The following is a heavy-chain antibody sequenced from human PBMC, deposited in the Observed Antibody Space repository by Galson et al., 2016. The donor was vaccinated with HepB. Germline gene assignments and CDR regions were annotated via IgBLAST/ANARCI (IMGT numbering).Heavy chain of an antibody. V-gene: IGHV3-21*01. Sequence: SLRLSCAASGISFSTFSMNWVRQAPGQGLEWLSSISSNGDFINYADSVKGRFTISRDNADNSLFLHMSRLRAEDTAIYYCARDNAHRGRTSCIPTYRYPDPWGRGTLVTVSS. J-gene: IGHJ2*01. D-gene: IGHD2-2*01. CDR3: ARDNAHRGRTSCIPTYRYPDP. CDR1: GISFSTFS. CDR2: ISSNGDFI.